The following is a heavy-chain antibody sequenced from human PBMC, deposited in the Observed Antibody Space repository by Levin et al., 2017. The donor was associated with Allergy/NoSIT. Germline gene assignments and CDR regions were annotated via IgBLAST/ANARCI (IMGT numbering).Heavy chain of an antibody. D-gene: IGHD6-6*01. J-gene: IGHJ4*02. CDR1: GFTFSSYW. Sequence: LSLTCAASGFTFSSYWMHWVRQAPGKGLVWVSRISTEGSSTTDADSVKGRFTISRDNAKNTLFLQMNSLRAEDTAVYYCAREYSSSSGRSFDYWGQGTLVTVSS. CDR3: AREYSSSSGRSFDY. CDR2: ISTEGSST. V-gene: IGHV3-74*01.